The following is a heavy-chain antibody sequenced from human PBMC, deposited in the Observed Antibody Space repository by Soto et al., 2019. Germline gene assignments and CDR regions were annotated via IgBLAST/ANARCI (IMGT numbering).Heavy chain of an antibody. CDR2: ILGSGGT. V-gene: IGHV3-23*01. CDR1: GFTFSKYA. D-gene: IGHD4-17*01. J-gene: IGHJ5*02. Sequence: GGSLRLSCAASGFTFSKYAMMWVRQAPGKGLEWVAGILGSGGTYHTDSVKGRFTISKDHSLSTLYLQMDFLRGNDTAVYSCAKDAVYGDGFWLPESWGQGTLVTVSS. CDR3: AKDAVYGDGFWLPES.